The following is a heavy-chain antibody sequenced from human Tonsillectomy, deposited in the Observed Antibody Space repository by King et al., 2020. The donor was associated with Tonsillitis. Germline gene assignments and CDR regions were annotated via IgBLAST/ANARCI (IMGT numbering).Heavy chain of an antibody. CDR1: GYAFSNHD. Sequence: VQLVESGAEVKQPGASVKISCRAAGYAFSNHDINWVRQATGQGLEWMGWMNPNSGNTGYAQKLKGRVTMTRDTSISTAYMELSSLTSEDTAVYYLARVLGRYLDWFSDYWGQGTLVTVSS. J-gene: IGHJ4*02. D-gene: IGHD3-9*01. CDR3: ARVLGRYLDWFSDY. V-gene: IGHV1-8*01. CDR2: MNPNSGNT.